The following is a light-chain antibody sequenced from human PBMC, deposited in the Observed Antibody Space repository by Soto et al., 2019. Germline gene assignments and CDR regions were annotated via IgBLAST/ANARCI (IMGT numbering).Light chain of an antibody. CDR1: QSVSSN. CDR3: QQYGSSSWT. J-gene: IGKJ1*01. Sequence: EIGMTQSPATLSVSPGERATLSCRASQSVSSNLAWYQQKPGQAPRLLIYGASTRATGIPDRFSGSASGTDFTLTISRLEPEDFAVYYCQQYGSSSWTFGQGTKVDIK. V-gene: IGKV3-20*01. CDR2: GAS.